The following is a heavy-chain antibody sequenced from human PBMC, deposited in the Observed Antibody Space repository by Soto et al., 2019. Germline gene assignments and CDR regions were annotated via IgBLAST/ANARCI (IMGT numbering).Heavy chain of an antibody. CDR1: GFSLSDYF. CDR2: IDNHGSGT. Sequence: EVQLVESGGVLVQPGGSLRLSCAASGFSLSDYFIHWVRQVPGKGLVWVSRIDNHGSGTSYADFVKGRFTTSRDSAKNTLYLQTTTLSGVGTAINYCAKLKLAGPEYWGQGTLISGSS. D-gene: IGHD6-13*01. CDR3: AKLKLAGPEY. J-gene: IGHJ4*02. V-gene: IGHV3-74*01.